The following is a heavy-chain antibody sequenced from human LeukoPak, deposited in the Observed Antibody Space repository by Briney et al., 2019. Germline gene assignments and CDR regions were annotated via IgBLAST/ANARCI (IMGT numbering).Heavy chain of an antibody. J-gene: IGHJ4*02. CDR2: IYYSGST. CDR3: ARHLSAAIPDY. D-gene: IGHD2-2*02. Sequence: SETLSLTCTVSGGSISSSSYYWGWIRQPPGKGLEWIGSIYYSGSTYYNPSLKSRVTISVDTSKNQFSLKLSSVTAADTAVYYCARHLSAAIPDYWGQGTLVTVSS. V-gene: IGHV4-39*01. CDR1: GGSISSSSYY.